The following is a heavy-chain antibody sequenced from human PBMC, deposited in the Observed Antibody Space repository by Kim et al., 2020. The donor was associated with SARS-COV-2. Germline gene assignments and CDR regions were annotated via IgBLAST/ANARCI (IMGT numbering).Heavy chain of an antibody. J-gene: IGHJ6*02. Sequence: GGSLRLSCAASGFTFSSYSMNWVRQAPGKGLEWVSSISSSSSYIYYADSVKGRFTISRDNAKNSLYLQMNSLRAEDTAVYYCARAPGRFGELLSCWSRLEDYYYYGMDVWGQGTTVTVSS. D-gene: IGHD3-10*01. CDR3: ARAPGRFGELLSCWSRLEDYYYYGMDV. CDR1: GFTFSSYS. V-gene: IGHV3-21*01. CDR2: ISSSSSYI.